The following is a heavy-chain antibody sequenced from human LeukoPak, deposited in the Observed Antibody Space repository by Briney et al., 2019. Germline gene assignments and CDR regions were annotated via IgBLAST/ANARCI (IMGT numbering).Heavy chain of an antibody. V-gene: IGHV4-59*01. D-gene: IGHD2-21*02. J-gene: IGHJ6*02. CDR1: GDSISSYY. CDR2: IYYSGST. Sequence: PSETLSLTCTVSGDSISSYYWNWIRQPPGKGLDWIGYIYYSGSTNYSPSLKGRVTISVDTSKNQFSLKLISVTAADTAVYYCARGRDWNYGYGMDVWGQGTTVTVSS. CDR3: ARGRDWNYGYGMDV.